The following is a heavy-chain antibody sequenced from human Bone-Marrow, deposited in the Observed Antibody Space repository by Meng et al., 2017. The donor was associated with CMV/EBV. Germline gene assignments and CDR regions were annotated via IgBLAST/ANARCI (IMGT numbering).Heavy chain of an antibody. V-gene: IGHV1-2*02. CDR2: INPNSGGT. Sequence: VKVSCKASGYTFTGYYMHWVRQAPGQGLEWMGWINPNSGGTNYAQKFQGRVTMTRDTSISTAYMELSRLRSDDTAVYYCARVSTMVVTTFGYWGQGTLVTVSS. CDR1: GYTFTGYY. D-gene: IGHD4-23*01. CDR3: ARVSTMVVTTFGY. J-gene: IGHJ4*02.